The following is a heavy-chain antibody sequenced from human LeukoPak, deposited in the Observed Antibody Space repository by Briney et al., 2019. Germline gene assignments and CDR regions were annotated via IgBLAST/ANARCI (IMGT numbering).Heavy chain of an antibody. J-gene: IGHJ3*01. D-gene: IGHD3-9*01. CDR1: GYTFTSYG. V-gene: IGHV1-18*01. CDR3: ARDRRYYDILTGYPNDAFDF. CDR2: ISVYNGNT. Sequence: GASVKVSCKASGYTFTSYGISWVRQAPGQGLEWMGRISVYNGNTNYAQKLQGRVTMTTDPPTSTAYMELRSLRSDDTAVYYCARDRRYYDILTGYPNDAFDFWGQGTMVTVSS.